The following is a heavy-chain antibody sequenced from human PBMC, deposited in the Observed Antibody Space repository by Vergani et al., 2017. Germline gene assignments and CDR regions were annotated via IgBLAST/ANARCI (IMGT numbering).Heavy chain of an antibody. V-gene: IGHV3-33*01. Sequence: QVQLVESGGGVVQPGRSLRLSCAASGFTFSSYGMHWVRQAPGKGLEWVAVIWYDGSNKYYADSVKGRFTISRDNSKNTLYLQMNSLRAEDTAVYYCARDWSGSGLGDDWGQGTLVTVSS. D-gene: IGHD3-3*01. CDR3: ARDWSGSGLGDD. CDR1: GFTFSSYG. CDR2: IWYDGSNK. J-gene: IGHJ4*02.